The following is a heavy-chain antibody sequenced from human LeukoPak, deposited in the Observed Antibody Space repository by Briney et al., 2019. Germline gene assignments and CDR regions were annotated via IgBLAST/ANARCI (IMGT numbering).Heavy chain of an antibody. CDR2: ISGSGGST. V-gene: IGHV3-23*01. CDR1: GFTFSSYA. J-gene: IGHJ4*02. Sequence: GRSLRLSCAASGFTFSSYAMSWVRQAPGKGMEWVSAISGSGGSTYYADSVKGRFTISRDNSKNTLYLQMNSLRAEETAVYYCAKAHYDSIGYYYCSFDYWGQGTLVTVSS. D-gene: IGHD3-22*01. CDR3: AKAHYDSIGYYYCSFDY.